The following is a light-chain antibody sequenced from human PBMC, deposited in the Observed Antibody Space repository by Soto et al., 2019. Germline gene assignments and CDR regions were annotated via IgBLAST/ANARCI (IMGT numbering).Light chain of an antibody. CDR1: QSISSW. CDR3: QHYNIYSET. V-gene: IGKV1-5*03. J-gene: IGKJ1*01. Sequence: DIQMTQSPSTLSASVGDRVTITCRASQSISSWLAWYQQKPGKAPKILIYKASILESGVPSRFSGSGSGTEFTLTISSLQPEYFATYYCQHYNIYSETFGQGTIVHIK. CDR2: KAS.